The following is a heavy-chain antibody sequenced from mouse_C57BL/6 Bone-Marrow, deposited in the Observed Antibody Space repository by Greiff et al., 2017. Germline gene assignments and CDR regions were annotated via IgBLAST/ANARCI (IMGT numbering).Heavy chain of an antibody. CDR2: IYPGSGNT. CDR1: GYTFTDYY. CDR3: ARSEPDSSGYVWFAY. Sequence: QVQLQQSGAELVRPGASVKLSCKASGYTFTDYYINWVKQRPGQGLEWIARIYPGSGNTNYNEKFKGKATLTAEKSSSTAYMQLSSLTSEDSAVYFCARSEPDSSGYVWFAYWGQGTLVTVSA. J-gene: IGHJ3*01. D-gene: IGHD3-2*02. V-gene: IGHV1-76*01.